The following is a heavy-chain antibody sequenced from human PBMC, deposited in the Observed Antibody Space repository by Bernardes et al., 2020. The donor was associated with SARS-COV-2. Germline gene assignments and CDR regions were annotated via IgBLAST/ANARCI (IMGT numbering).Heavy chain of an antibody. CDR1: GYSIRDGHF. V-gene: IGHV4-38-2*02. J-gene: IGHJ4*01. CDR3: ARTGGSYFDY. CDR2: IYHDGDR. D-gene: IGHD7-27*01. Sequence: SETLSLTCTVSGYSIRDGHFWACIRQPPGMGLEWLGYIYHDGDRYSNPSLNSRVTTSVDTSKNQFSLELTSVTAADTAVYYCARTGGSYFDYWGLGTLVTVSS.